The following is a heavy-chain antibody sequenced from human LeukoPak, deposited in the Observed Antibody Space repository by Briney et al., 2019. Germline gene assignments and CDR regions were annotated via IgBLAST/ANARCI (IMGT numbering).Heavy chain of an antibody. CDR2: IKQDGSEK. Sequence: GGSLRLSCAASGFTFRSYWMSWVRQAPGKGLEWVANIKQDGSEKYYVDSVKGRFTISRDNAKNSLYLQMNSLRAEDTALYYCAQDRAYIQFYFWGQGTLVTVSS. J-gene: IGHJ4*02. CDR1: GFTFRSYW. CDR3: AQDRAYIQFYF. D-gene: IGHD5-18*01. V-gene: IGHV3-7*03.